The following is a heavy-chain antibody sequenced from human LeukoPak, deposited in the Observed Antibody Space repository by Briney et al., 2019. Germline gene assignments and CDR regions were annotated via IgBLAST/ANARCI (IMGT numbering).Heavy chain of an antibody. CDR1: GFTFSSYA. V-gene: IGHV3-23*01. J-gene: IGHJ4*02. D-gene: IGHD3-9*01. CDR2: ISGSGGST. CDR3: AKDMRFDWTPYYFDY. Sequence: GGSLRLSCAASGFTFSSYAMSWVRQAPGKGLEWVSAISGSGGSTYYADSVKGRFTISRDNSKNTLYLQMNSLRAEDTAVYYCAKDMRFDWTPYYFDYWGQGTQVTVSS.